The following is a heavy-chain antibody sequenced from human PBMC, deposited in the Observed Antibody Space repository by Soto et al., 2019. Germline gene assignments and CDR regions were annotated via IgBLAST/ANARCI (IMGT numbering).Heavy chain of an antibody. J-gene: IGHJ6*02. Sequence: QVQLVQSGAEVKKPGSSVKVSCKASGGTFSSYAISWVRQAPGQGLEWMGGIIPIFGTANYAQKFQGRVTITADKSTSTAYMELSSLRSEDTAVYYCARNSVVVAATRGNYYYYGMDVWGQGTTVTVSS. CDR1: GGTFSSYA. V-gene: IGHV1-69*06. CDR3: ARNSVVVAATRGNYYYYGMDV. CDR2: IIPIFGTA. D-gene: IGHD2-15*01.